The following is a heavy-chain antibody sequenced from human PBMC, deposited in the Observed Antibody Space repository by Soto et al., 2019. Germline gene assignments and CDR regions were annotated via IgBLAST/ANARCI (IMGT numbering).Heavy chain of an antibody. CDR1: GFTFSSYS. CDR3: AREALLNWFDP. Sequence: GGSLRLSCAASGFTFSSYSMNWVRQAPGKGLEWVSYISSSSSTMYYADSVKGRFTISRDNAKNSLYLQMNSPRAEDTAVYYCAREALLNWFDPWGQGTLVTVSS. J-gene: IGHJ5*02. D-gene: IGHD2-15*01. V-gene: IGHV3-48*01. CDR2: ISSSSSTM.